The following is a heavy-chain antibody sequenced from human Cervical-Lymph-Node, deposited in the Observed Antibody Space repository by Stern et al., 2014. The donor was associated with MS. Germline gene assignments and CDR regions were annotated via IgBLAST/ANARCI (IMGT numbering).Heavy chain of an antibody. CDR2: ILPIFGTA. V-gene: IGHV1-69*01. D-gene: IGHD2-21*01. J-gene: IGHJ6*02. Sequence: QVQLMQSGAEVKKPGSSVKVSCKASGGTFSSYAISWVRQAPGQGLEWMGGILPIFGTANYAQKFQGRVTITADESTSTAYMELSSLRSEDTAVYYCAREGRIVVVDYYGMDVWGQGTTVTVSS. CDR3: AREGRIVVVDYYGMDV. CDR1: GGTFSSYA.